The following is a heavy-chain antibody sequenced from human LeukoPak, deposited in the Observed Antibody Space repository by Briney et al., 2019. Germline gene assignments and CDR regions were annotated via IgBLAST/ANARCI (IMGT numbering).Heavy chain of an antibody. CDR1: GFTFSSYS. J-gene: IGHJ4*02. V-gene: IGHV3-21*01. D-gene: IGHD6-6*01. CDR3: ARDTVTSLVPFDY. Sequence: GGSLRLSCAASGFTFSSYSMNWVRQAPGKGLEWVSSISSSSSYIYYADSVKGRFTISRDNAKNSLYLQMNCLRAEDTAVYYCARDTVTSLVPFDYWGQGTLVTVSS. CDR2: ISSSSSYI.